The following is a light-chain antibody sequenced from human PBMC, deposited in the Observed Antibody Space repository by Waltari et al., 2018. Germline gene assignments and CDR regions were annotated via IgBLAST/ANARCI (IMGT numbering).Light chain of an antibody. V-gene: IGLV2-23*02. Sequence: QSALIQPASLAGSPGQSINPSRTGINSDGGSLGLVSWYQQHPGKAPKLILYDVTKRPSGVSDRFSGSRSGDTASLTISTLQAEDEADYYCCSYANYVTFFGGGTKLTVL. J-gene: IGLJ2*01. CDR2: DVT. CDR1: NSDGGSLGL. CDR3: CSYANYVTF.